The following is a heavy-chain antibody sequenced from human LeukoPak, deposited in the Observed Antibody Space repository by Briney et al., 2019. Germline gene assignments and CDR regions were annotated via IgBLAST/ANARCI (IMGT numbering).Heavy chain of an antibody. J-gene: IGHJ3*02. Sequence: ASVKVSCKASGYTFTSYAMNWVRQAPGQGLEWMGWINTNTGNAASAQGLTGRFVFSLATSISTTSLHISSLTAEDTAVYYCASGVADDPDAFDIWGQGTMLTVSS. V-gene: IGHV7-4-1*02. CDR2: INTNTGNA. D-gene: IGHD2-15*01. CDR1: GYTFTSYA. CDR3: ASGVADDPDAFDI.